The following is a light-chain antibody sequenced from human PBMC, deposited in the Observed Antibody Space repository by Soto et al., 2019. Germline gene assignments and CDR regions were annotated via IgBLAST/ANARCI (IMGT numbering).Light chain of an antibody. J-gene: IGLJ1*01. CDR3: SSFTGGYTPVV. CDR2: EVT. CDR1: SSDIGSYDY. Sequence: QSVLTQPASVSGSPGQSITISCTGTSSDIGSYDYVSWYQQHPGKAPNLIIYEVTDRPSGVSNRFSGSKSGNTASLTISGLQAEDEADYYCSSFTGGYTPVVFGTGTKVTVL. V-gene: IGLV2-14*01.